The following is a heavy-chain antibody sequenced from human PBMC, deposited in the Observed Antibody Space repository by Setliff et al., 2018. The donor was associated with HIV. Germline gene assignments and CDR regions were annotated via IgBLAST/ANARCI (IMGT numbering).Heavy chain of an antibody. CDR2: IYWDDDK. J-gene: IGHJ3*02. V-gene: IGHV2-5*02. Sequence: SGPTLVNPTQTLTLTCTFSGYSVSTDGVGVGWIRQPPGKALEWLAPIYWDDDKRFRPSLRTRLTISRDTSKNQVILTMTNMDPVDTATYFCAHTRGVSSGYYYNDAFDIWGQGTMVTVSS. CDR1: GYSVSTDGVG. CDR3: AHTRGVSSGYYYNDAFDI. D-gene: IGHD3-22*01.